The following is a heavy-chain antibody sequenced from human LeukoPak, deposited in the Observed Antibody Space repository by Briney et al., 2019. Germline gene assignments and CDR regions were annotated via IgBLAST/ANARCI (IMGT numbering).Heavy chain of an antibody. CDR2: IIPIFGIA. D-gene: IGHD2-15*01. CDR3: AKSVVVVAWGMDV. CDR1: GGTFSSYA. J-gene: IGHJ6*02. V-gene: IGHV1-69*04. Sequence: SVKVSCTASGGTFSSYAISWVRQAPGQGLEWMGRIIPIFGIANYAQKFQGRVTITADKSTSTAYMELSSLRSEDTAVYYCAKSVVVVAWGMDVWGQGTTVTVSS.